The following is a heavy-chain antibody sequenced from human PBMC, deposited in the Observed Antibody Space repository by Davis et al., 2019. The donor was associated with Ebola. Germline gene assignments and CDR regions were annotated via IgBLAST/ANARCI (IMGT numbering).Heavy chain of an antibody. V-gene: IGHV4-39*01. Sequence: MPSETLSLTCTVSGGSISSSSYYWGWIRQPPGKGLEWIGAIYYSGSTSYNPSLKSRVTISVDTSKNQFSLKLSSVTAADTSVYYCARLTPGPWGQGTLVTVSS. CDR2: IYYSGST. CDR3: ARLTPGP. CDR1: GGSISSSSYY. J-gene: IGHJ5*02.